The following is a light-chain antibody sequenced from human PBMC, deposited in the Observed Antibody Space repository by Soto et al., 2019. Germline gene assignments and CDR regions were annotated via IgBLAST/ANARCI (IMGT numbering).Light chain of an antibody. CDR3: QQSYSTPVT. CDR1: QAISVS. CDR2: DAP. V-gene: IGKV1-39*01. Sequence: IQMTQSPSTLSASVGDTVTISCRASQAISVSLAWYRQKPGKAPNLLIYDAPTLQEGVPSRFSGSGSGTDFTLTISSLQPEDFATYYCQQSYSTPVTFGGGTKVDIK. J-gene: IGKJ4*01.